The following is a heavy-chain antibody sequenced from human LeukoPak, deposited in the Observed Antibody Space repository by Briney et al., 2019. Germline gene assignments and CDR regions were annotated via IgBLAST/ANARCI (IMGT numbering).Heavy chain of an antibody. J-gene: IGHJ4*02. CDR3: VKDLGYGDGLWASPFDY. CDR1: GXTFSTYA. D-gene: IGHD4-17*01. Sequence: PGGSLRLSCSASGXTFSTYAMHWVRQAPGKGLEYVSAISSSGGSTYYADSVKGRFTISRDNSKNTLYLQMSSLRAEDTAVYYCVKDLGYGDGLWASPFDYWGQGTLVTVSS. V-gene: IGHV3-64D*06. CDR2: ISSSGGST.